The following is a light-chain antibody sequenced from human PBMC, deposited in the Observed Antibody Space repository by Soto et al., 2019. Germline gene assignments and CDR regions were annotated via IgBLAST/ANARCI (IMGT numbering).Light chain of an antibody. CDR2: DTG. Sequence: QAVVTQEPSLTVSPGGTVTLTRASSTGPVSRGYYPNWFQQKPGQAPRALIYDTGIKHSCTPGRFSGSLLGGKAVLTLSGAHPEDEAEYYCLLSYGGTYVFGPGTKLTVL. CDR1: TGPVSRGYY. J-gene: IGLJ1*01. V-gene: IGLV7-43*01. CDR3: LLSYGGTYV.